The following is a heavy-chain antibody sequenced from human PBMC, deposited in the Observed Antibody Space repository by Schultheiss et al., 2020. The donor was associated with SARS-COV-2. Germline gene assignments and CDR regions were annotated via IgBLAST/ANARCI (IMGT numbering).Heavy chain of an antibody. Sequence: ASVKVSCKASGYTFTSYDINWVRQATGQGLEWMGWMNPNSGNTGYAQKFQGWVTMTRDTSISTAYMELSSLRSEDTAVYYCAMYSGSHRGAIDYWGQGTLVTVSS. V-gene: IGHV1-8*01. D-gene: IGHD1-26*01. CDR1: GYTFTSYD. J-gene: IGHJ4*02. CDR3: AMYSGSHRGAIDY. CDR2: MNPNSGNT.